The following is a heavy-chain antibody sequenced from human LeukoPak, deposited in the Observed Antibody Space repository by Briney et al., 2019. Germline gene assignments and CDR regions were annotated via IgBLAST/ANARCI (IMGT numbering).Heavy chain of an antibody. CDR1: GFTFSSHW. Sequence: GGSLRLSCAAYGFTFSSHWMTWVRQAPGKGLEWVASLRQGGSEKYYVDSVKGRFIVSRDDAKNSLYLQMNSLSADNTAVYFCARGPHYGDRVDYLDSWGQGTKVTVSS. CDR2: LRQGGSEK. CDR3: ARGPHYGDRVDYLDS. V-gene: IGHV3-7*01. J-gene: IGHJ4*02. D-gene: IGHD4-17*01.